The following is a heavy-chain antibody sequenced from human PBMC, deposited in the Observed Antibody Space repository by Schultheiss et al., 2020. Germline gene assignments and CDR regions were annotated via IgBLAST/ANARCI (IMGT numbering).Heavy chain of an antibody. Sequence: GGSLRLSCAASGFTFSSYSMNWVRQAPGKGLEWVSSISSSSSYIYYADSVKGRFTVSRDNSKNRLYLQMNSLRAEDTAVYYCARGSRIYGMDVWGQGTTVTVSS. J-gene: IGHJ6*02. CDR2: ISSSSSYI. CDR3: ARGSRIYGMDV. CDR1: GFTFSSYS. D-gene: IGHD1-26*01. V-gene: IGHV3-21*01.